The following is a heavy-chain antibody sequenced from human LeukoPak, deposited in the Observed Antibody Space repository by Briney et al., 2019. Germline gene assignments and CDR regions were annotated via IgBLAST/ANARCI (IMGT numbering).Heavy chain of an antibody. CDR3: ARVGAAPGPAN. CDR1: GGSFSGYY. V-gene: IGHV4-34*01. CDR2: INHSGST. D-gene: IGHD6-13*01. Sequence: SETLSLTCAVYGGSFSGYYWSWIRQPPGKGLEWIGEINHSGSTNYNPSLKSRVTISVDTSKNQFSLKLSSVTAADTAVYYCARVGAAPGPANWGQGTLVTVSS. J-gene: IGHJ4*02.